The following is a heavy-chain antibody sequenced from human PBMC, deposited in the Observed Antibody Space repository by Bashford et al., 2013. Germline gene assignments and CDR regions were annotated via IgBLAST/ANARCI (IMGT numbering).Heavy chain of an antibody. CDR3: APDYYDSSGYLIGQDAFDI. CDR1: GYTFSGFY. Sequence: VASVKVSCKASGYTFSGFYMHWVRQAPGQGLEWMGWINPHSGDTNSAQKFQGRVTMTRDTSISTAYMELSRLRSDDTAVYYCAPDYYDSSGYLIGQDAFDIWGQRDNGHR. V-gene: IGHV1-2*02. D-gene: IGHD3-22*01. CDR2: INPHSGDT. J-gene: IGHJ3*02.